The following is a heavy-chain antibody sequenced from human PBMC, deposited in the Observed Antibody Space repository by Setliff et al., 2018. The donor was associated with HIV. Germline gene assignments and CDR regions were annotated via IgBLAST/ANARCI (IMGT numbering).Heavy chain of an antibody. Sequence: SETLSLTCAVYGGSFSGNYWTWIRQSPGKGLEWIGEINHSGSTNYKLPLKSRVTISVDASKNQFSLKLGPVTAADTAVYYCARVSSTYWYSIFRNYYYHMDVWGKGTTVTVSS. CDR2: INHSGST. CDR1: GGSFSGNY. CDR3: ARVSSTYWYSIFRNYYYHMDV. J-gene: IGHJ6*03. D-gene: IGHD2-8*02. V-gene: IGHV4-34*01.